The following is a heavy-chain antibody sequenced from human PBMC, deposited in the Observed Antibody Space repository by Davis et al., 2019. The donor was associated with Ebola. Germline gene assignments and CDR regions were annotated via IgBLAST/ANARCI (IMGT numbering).Heavy chain of an antibody. J-gene: IGHJ4*02. Sequence: GESLKISCAASGFTFSSYSMNWVRQAPGKGLEWVSSISSSSSYIYYADSVKGRFTISRDNAKNSLYLQMNSLRAEDTAVYYCAREGYDILTGYYNFDYWGQGTLVTVSS. CDR1: GFTFSSYS. CDR2: ISSSSSYI. CDR3: AREGYDILTGYYNFDY. D-gene: IGHD3-9*01. V-gene: IGHV3-21*01.